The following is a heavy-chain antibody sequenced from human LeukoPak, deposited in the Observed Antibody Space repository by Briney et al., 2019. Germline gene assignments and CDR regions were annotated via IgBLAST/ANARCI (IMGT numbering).Heavy chain of an antibody. CDR2: AYYRSKWFN. CDR1: GDGVSSNSAA. D-gene: IGHD1-26*01. V-gene: IGHV6-1*01. J-gene: IGHJ4*02. Sequence: SQTLSLTCAISGDGVSSNSAAWNWIRQSPSRGLEWLGRAYYRSKWFNDYAVSVKSRITINPDTSKNQFSLQLNSVTPEDTAMYYCARWDHSGSYLDYWGQGTLVTVSS. CDR3: ARWDHSGSYLDY.